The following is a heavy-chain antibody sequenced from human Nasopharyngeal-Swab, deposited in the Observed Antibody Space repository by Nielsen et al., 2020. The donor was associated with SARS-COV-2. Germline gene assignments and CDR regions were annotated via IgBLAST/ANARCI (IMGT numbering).Heavy chain of an antibody. J-gene: IGHJ4*02. D-gene: IGHD6-19*01. CDR3: ARDLFKAVAGTSGDY. Sequence: GESLKISCAASGFTFSSYSMNWVRQAPGKGLEWVSYISSSSTIYYADSVEGRFTISRDNAKNSLYLQMNSLRAEDTAVYYCARDLFKAVAGTSGDYWGQGTLVTVSS. CDR1: GFTFSSYS. CDR2: ISSSSTI. V-gene: IGHV3-48*04.